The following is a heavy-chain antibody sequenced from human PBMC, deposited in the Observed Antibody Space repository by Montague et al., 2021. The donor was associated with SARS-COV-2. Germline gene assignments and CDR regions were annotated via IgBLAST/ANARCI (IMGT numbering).Heavy chain of an antibody. D-gene: IGHD5-24*01. CDR2: IYYSGNT. J-gene: IGHJ6*02. CDR1: GGSISSYN. CDR3: AGLQGDGSLYGMDV. V-gene: IGHV4-59*01. Sequence: SETLSLTCTVSGGSISSYNWSWIRQPPGKGLECIGYIYYSGNTNYNPSLKSRVTISVDASKSQFSLKLSFVTAADTAVYYCAGLQGDGSLYGMDVWGQGTTVTVSS.